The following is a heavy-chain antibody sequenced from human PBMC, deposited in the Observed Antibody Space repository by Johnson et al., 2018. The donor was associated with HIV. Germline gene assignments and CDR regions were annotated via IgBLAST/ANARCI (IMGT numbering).Heavy chain of an antibody. CDR2: ISYDGSNK. Sequence: QVQLVESGGGVVQPGGSLRLSCAASGFTFSSYAMHWVRQAPGKGLEWVAVISYDGSNKYYADSVKGRFTISRDNSKNTLYLQMNSLRAEDTAVYYCARDTDIVVVPGRGDAFDIWGQGTMVTVSS. CDR1: GFTFSSYA. D-gene: IGHD2-2*01. J-gene: IGHJ3*02. V-gene: IGHV3-30*04. CDR3: ARDTDIVVVPGRGDAFDI.